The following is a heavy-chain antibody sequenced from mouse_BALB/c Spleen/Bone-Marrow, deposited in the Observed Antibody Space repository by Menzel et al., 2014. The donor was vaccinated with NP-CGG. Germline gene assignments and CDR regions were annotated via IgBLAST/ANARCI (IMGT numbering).Heavy chain of an antibody. CDR3: ARWYRDPHFAMDY. J-gene: IGHJ4*01. CDR1: GYAFSSYW. V-gene: IGHV1-80*01. D-gene: IGHD2-14*01. Sequence: LVESGAELVRPGSSVEISCKASGYAFSSYWMNWVKQRPGQGLEWIGQIYPGDGDTNYNGNFKDKATLTVDRSSSTAFMQLSSLTSEDSAVYFCARWYRDPHFAMDYWGPGTSVTVSS. CDR2: IYPGDGDT.